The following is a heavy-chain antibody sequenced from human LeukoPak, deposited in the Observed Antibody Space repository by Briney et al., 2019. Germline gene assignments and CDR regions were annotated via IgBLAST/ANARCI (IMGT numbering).Heavy chain of an antibody. CDR3: ARGAWATRLAS. CDR2: IYESGTT. Sequence: SETLSLTCAVYGESLNSYYWSWVRQPPGEGLEWIGEIYESGTTKYYPSLKSRVDISMAPSKQQFSLRLSSVTAADTAVYYCARGAWATRLASWGLGTPVIVSS. J-gene: IGHJ4*02. V-gene: IGHV4-34*01. CDR1: GESLNSYY. D-gene: IGHD2-15*01.